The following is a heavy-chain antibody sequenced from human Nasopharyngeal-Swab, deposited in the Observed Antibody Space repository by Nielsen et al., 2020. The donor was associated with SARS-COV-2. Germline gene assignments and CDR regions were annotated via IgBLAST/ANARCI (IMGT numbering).Heavy chain of an antibody. CDR2: ISWNSGSI. CDR1: GFTFDDYA. J-gene: IGHJ4*02. V-gene: IGHV3-9*01. Sequence: SLKISCAASGFTFDDYAMHWVRQAPGKGLEWVSGISWNSGSIGYADSVKGRFTISRDNAKNTLYLQMNSLRVEDTAVYYCAVVLSSWGQGTLVTVSS. D-gene: IGHD2-15*01. CDR3: AVVLSS.